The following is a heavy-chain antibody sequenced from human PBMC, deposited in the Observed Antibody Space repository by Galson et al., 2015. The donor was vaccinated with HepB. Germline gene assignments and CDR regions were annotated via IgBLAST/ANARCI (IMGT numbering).Heavy chain of an antibody. CDR1: GFIFSNYW. CDR2: IKDDGSVK. J-gene: IGHJ3*02. CDR3: AKYILFHGAFDI. Sequence: SLRLSCAASGFIFSNYWMSWVRQAPGMGLEWVASIKDDGSVKYYMDSVKGRFTISRDNAKNSLHLQMNSLRAEDTAVFYCAKYILFHGAFDIWGQGTMVTVSS. V-gene: IGHV3-7*03. D-gene: IGHD2-15*01.